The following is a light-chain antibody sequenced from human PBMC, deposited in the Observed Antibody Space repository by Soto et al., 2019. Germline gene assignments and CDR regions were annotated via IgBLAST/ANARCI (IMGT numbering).Light chain of an antibody. CDR3: NSYTSSSTLYV. CDR2: EVS. Sequence: QSALTQPASVSGSPGQSITISCTGTSSDIGTYNYVSWYQQHPGKAPKLMLYEVSNRPSGVSNRFFGSKSGHTASLTISGLQAEDEADYFCNSYTSSSTLYVFGTGTKLTVL. CDR1: SSDIGTYNY. J-gene: IGLJ1*01. V-gene: IGLV2-14*01.